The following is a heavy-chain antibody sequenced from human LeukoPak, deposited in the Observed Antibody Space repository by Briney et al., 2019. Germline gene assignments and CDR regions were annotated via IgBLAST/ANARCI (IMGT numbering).Heavy chain of an antibody. J-gene: IGHJ3*02. CDR1: GFTFDDYA. CDR3: AAPFLTNAFDI. V-gene: IGHV3-9*01. D-gene: IGHD1-1*01. CDR2: ISWNSGSI. Sequence: PGRSLRLSCAASGFTFDDYAMHWVRQAPGKGLEWVSGISWNSGSIGYADSVKGRFTISRDNAKNSLYLQMNRLRAEDTALYYCAAPFLTNAFDIWGQGTMVTVSS.